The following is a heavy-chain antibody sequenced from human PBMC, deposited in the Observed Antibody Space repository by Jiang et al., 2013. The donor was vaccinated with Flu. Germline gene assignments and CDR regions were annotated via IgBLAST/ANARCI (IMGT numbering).Heavy chain of an antibody. V-gene: IGHV3-64*01. D-gene: IGHD3-16*01. Sequence: QLVESGGGLVQPGGSLRLSCAASGFTFSSYAMHWVRQAPGKGLEYVSAISSNGGSTYYANSVKGRFTISRDNSKNTLYLQMGSLRAEDMAVYYCARGLLPYYDYVWGSQNAFDIWGQGTMVTVSS. J-gene: IGHJ3*02. CDR1: GFTFSSYA. CDR2: ISSNGGST. CDR3: ARGLLPYYDYVWGSQNAFDI.